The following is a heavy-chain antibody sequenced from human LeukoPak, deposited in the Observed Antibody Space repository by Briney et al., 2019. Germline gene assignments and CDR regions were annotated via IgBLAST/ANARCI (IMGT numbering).Heavy chain of an antibody. CDR2: IWYDGSNK. Sequence: QSGRSLRLSCAASGFTFSSYGMHWVRQAPGKGLEWVAVIWYDGSNKYYADSVKGRFTISRDYSKNTLYLQMNSLRAEDTAVYYCAKGSPGSPFDYWGQGTLVTVSS. CDR1: GFTFSSYG. J-gene: IGHJ4*02. D-gene: IGHD1-14*01. V-gene: IGHV3-33*06. CDR3: AKGSPGSPFDY.